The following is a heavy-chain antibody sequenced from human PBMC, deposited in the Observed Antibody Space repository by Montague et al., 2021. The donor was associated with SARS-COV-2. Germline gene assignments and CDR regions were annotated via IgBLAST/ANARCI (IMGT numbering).Heavy chain of an antibody. V-gene: IGHV4-59*11. Sequence: SETLSLTCTVSGGSIGSHYWSWIRLPPGKGLEWVGHIYYTGITKXKSSLKSRVTISVDTSKNQLSLKLDSVTAADTAVYYCARGSGSASATWFDPWGQGTLVTVSP. CDR3: ARGSGSASATWFDP. D-gene: IGHD6-25*01. J-gene: IGHJ5*02. CDR1: GGSIGSHY. CDR2: IYYTGIT.